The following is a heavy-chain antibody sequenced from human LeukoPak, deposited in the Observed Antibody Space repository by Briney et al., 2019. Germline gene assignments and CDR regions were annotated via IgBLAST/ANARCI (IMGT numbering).Heavy chain of an antibody. D-gene: IGHD3-10*01. CDR2: MYYSGGT. Sequence: SETLSLTCTVPGGSISSHYWTWIRQPPGKGLEWIGNMYYSGGTNYNPSLNSRVTISVDTSKNQVSLRLSSVTAADTAVYYCARGKIWSPVYFSYWGQGILVTVSS. J-gene: IGHJ4*02. CDR1: GGSISSHY. V-gene: IGHV4-59*11. CDR3: ARGKIWSPVYFSY.